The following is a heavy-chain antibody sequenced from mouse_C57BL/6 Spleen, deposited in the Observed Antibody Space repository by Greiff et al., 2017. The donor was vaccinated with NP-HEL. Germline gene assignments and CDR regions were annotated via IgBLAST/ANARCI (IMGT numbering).Heavy chain of an antibody. CDR1: GYSFTDYN. D-gene: IGHD2-3*01. CDR2: INPNYGTT. J-gene: IGHJ4*01. V-gene: IGHV1-39*01. Sequence: EVKLMESGPELVKPGASVKISCKASGYSFTDYNMNWVKQSNGKSLEWIGVINPNYGTTSYNQKFKGKATLTVDQSSSTAYMQLNSLTSEDSAVYYCARGGGYYDYYAMDYWGQGTSVTVSS. CDR3: ARGGGYYDYYAMDY.